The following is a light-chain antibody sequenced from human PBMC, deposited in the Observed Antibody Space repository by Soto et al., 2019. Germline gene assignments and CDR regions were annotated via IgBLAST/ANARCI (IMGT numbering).Light chain of an antibody. V-gene: IGKV1-5*03. Sequence: DIQMTQSPSILSASVGDRVTITCRASQSISSWLAWYQQKPGKAPNLLIHKASHLESGVPSRLSGSGSGTEFTLTISSLQPGDFATYYCQQSYSTPPTFGQGTRLEIK. CDR1: QSISSW. J-gene: IGKJ5*01. CDR2: KAS. CDR3: QQSYSTPPT.